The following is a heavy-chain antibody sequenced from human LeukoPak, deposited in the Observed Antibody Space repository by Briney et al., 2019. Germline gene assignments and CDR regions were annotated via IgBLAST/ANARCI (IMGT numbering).Heavy chain of an antibody. CDR2: ISGSGGST. J-gene: IGHJ4*02. V-gene: IGHV3-23*01. D-gene: IGHD3-22*01. Sequence: PGGSLRLSCAASGFTFSSYAMSWVRQAPGKGLEWVSAISGSGGSTYYADSVKGRFTISRDNSKNTLYLQMNSLRAEDTAVYYCAEARRAVVVITTSDYWGQGTLVTVSS. CDR1: GFTFSSYA. CDR3: AEARRAVVVITTSDY.